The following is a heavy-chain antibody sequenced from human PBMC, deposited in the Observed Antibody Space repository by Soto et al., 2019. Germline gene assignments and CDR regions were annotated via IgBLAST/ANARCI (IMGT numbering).Heavy chain of an antibody. CDR2: VTNGDTT. D-gene: IGHD5-12*01. CDR1: GFTFSSYA. CDR3: AKGTSRDGYNP. Sequence: HLLDSGGGLVQPGGSLRLSCAASGFTFSSYAMTWVRQAPGKGLEWVSTVTNGDTTYYAGSVKGRFTISRDNSRNTVYLQMNSLRAEDTAIYYCAKGTSRDGYNPWGQGTLVTVSS. J-gene: IGHJ5*02. V-gene: IGHV3-23*01.